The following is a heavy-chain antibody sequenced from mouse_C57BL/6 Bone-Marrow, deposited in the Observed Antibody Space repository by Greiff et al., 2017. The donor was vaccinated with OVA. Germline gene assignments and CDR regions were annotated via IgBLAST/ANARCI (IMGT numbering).Heavy chain of an antibody. J-gene: IGHJ3*01. CDR2: IYPRSGNT. Sequence: VQLQQSGAELARPGASVKLSCKASGYTFTSYGISWVKQRTGQGLEWIGEIYPRSGNTYYNEKFKGKATLTADKYSSTAYMELRSLTSEDSAVYFCARSLLPWFAYWGQGTLVTVSA. CDR3: ARSLLPWFAY. V-gene: IGHV1-81*01. CDR1: GYTFTSYG.